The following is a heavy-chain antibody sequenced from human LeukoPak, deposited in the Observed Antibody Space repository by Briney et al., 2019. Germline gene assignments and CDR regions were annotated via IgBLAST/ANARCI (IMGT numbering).Heavy chain of an antibody. D-gene: IGHD6-13*01. V-gene: IGHV1-18*01. CDR2: ISAYNGDT. J-gene: IGHJ1*01. Sequence: ASVKVSCKASGYTFTSYGITWLRQAPGQGLEWMGWISAYNGDTNYAQKFQGRVTMTTDTSTNTAYMELRSPRSDDSAVYYCAKDARLRYSSSWYEGIFQPWGQGTLVIVSP. CDR1: GYTFTSYG. CDR3: AKDARLRYSSSWYEGIFQP.